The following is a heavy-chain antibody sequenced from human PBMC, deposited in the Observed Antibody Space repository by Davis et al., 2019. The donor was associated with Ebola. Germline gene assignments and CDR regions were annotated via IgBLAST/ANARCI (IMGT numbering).Heavy chain of an antibody. V-gene: IGHV3-73*01. Sequence: GESLKISCAASGFTFSGSAMHWVRQASGKGLEWVGRIRSKANSYATAYAASVKGRFTISRHNSKNTLYLQMNSLRAEDTAVYYCASKDYYYGMDVWGQGTTVTVSS. CDR2: IRSKANSYAT. J-gene: IGHJ6*02. CDR1: GFTFSGSA. CDR3: ASKDYYYGMDV.